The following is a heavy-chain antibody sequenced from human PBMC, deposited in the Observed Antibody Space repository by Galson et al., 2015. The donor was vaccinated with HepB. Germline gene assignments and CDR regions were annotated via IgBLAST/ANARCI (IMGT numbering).Heavy chain of an antibody. CDR2: INHSGSP. J-gene: IGHJ6*02. CDR3: PYFFGSGSFFMDV. Sequence: IRQPPGKGPEWIGEINHSGSPKYNPSLKSRVTISVDTSKKQFSLKLSSVTAADTAVYYCPYFFGSGSFFMDVWGQGTAVTVSS. D-gene: IGHD3-10*01. V-gene: IGHV4-34*01.